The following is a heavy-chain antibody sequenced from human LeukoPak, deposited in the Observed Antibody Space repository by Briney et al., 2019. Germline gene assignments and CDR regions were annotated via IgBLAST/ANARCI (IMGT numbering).Heavy chain of an antibody. CDR3: ARASIGFAFDI. J-gene: IGHJ3*02. CDR2: INHSGST. CDR1: GGSFSGYY. V-gene: IGHV4-34*01. Sequence: PSETLSLTCAVYGGSFSGYYWSWIRQPPGKGLEWIGEINHSGSTNYNPSLKSRVTISVDTSKNQFPLKLSSVTAADTAVYYCARASIGFAFDIWGQGTMVTVSS. D-gene: IGHD3-22*01.